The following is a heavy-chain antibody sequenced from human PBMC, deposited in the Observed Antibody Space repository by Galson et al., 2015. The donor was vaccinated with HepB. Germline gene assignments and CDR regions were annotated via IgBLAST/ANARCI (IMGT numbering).Heavy chain of an antibody. CDR3: ARQPYFNGWLYWYFDL. Sequence: SETLSLTCTVSGGSIRSSNSYWGWVRQPPGKGLEWIGSIYHSGRTFYNPSLKSRVTISVDASKNQLSLKVRSVTAADTAAYYCARQPYFNGWLYWYFDLWGRGTLVSVSS. CDR1: GGSIRSSNSY. D-gene: IGHD6-19*01. J-gene: IGHJ2*01. CDR2: IYHSGRT. V-gene: IGHV4-39*01.